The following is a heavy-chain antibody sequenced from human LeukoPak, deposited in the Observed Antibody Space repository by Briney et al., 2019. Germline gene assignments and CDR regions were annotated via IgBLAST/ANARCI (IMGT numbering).Heavy chain of an antibody. V-gene: IGHV3-30-3*01. CDR2: ISYDGSNK. D-gene: IGHD5-24*01. Sequence: GGSLRLSCAASGFTFSSYAMHWVRQAPGKGLEWVAVISYDGSNKYYADSVKGRFTISRDNSKNTLYLQMNSPRAEDTAVYYCARSAPGYNSDYWGQGTLVTVSS. CDR3: ARSAPGYNSDY. J-gene: IGHJ4*02. CDR1: GFTFSSYA.